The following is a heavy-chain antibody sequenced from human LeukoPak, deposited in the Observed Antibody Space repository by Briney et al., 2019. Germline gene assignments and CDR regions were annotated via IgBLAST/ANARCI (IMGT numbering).Heavy chain of an antibody. J-gene: IGHJ5*01. CDR1: GYIFTSTG. V-gene: IGHV1-18*01. CDR3: ASPDVREGFTT. CDR2: LSTNNGNT. D-gene: IGHD1-1*01. Sequence: ASVMDSCKASGYIFTSTGISWGRPAPRQGLQWMGWLSTNNGNTNYAQRFQCRVNKTTDTSTSTAYMELRSLRSDDTAAYYCASPDVREGFTTWGHGTLVTVS.